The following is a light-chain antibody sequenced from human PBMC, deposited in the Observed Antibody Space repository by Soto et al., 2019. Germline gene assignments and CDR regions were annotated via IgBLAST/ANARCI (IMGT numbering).Light chain of an antibody. Sequence: QSVLTQPPSASGTPGQSVTISCSGSSSNIGSNTVNWYQQLSGAAPKLILYEVSERPSWVPDRFSGSKSDNSASLTVSGLQAEDEADYYCSSYAGDNLYVFGTGTKLTVL. V-gene: IGLV1-44*01. CDR2: EVS. CDR1: SSNIGSNT. J-gene: IGLJ1*01. CDR3: SSYAGDNLYV.